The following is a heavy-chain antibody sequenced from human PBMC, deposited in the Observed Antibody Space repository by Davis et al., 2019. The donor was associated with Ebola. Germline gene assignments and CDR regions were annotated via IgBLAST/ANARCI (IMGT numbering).Heavy chain of an antibody. CDR3: ARGYYDSRDEVSAVGY. V-gene: IGHV1-2*02. Sequence: ASVKVSCKASGYTFTGYYMHWVRQAPGQGLEWMGWINPNSGGTNYAQKFQGRVTMTRDTSISTAYMELSRLRSDDTAVYYCARGYYDSRDEVSAVGYWGQGTLVTVSS. CDR1: GYTFTGYY. J-gene: IGHJ4*02. CDR2: INPNSGGT. D-gene: IGHD3-22*01.